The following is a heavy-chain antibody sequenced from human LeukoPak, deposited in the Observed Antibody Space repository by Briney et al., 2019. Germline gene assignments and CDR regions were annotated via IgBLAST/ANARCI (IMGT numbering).Heavy chain of an antibody. Sequence: ASVKVSCRASGGTFSSYAISWVRQAPGQGLEWMGWINPNSGGTNYAQKFQGRVTMTRDTSISTAYMELSRLRSDDTAVYYCARDNKPTYVWGSSRPTRTNWFDPWGQGTLVTVSS. CDR1: GGTFSSYA. D-gene: IGHD3-16*01. CDR3: ARDNKPTYVWGSSRPTRTNWFDP. CDR2: INPNSGGT. V-gene: IGHV1-2*02. J-gene: IGHJ5*02.